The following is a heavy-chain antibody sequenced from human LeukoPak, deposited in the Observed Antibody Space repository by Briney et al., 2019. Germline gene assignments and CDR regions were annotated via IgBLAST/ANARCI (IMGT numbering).Heavy chain of an antibody. V-gene: IGHV1-2*02. CDR1: GYTFTDYY. Sequence: ASVNVSCKASGYTFTDYYMHWVRQAPGQGLEWMGWINSNSGGTNYAQKFQGRVTMTRDTSISTAYMELSSLRSDDTAVYYCARVLVPAGGGVVDYWGQGTLVTVSS. D-gene: IGHD3-16*01. CDR2: INSNSGGT. CDR3: ARVLVPAGGGVVDY. J-gene: IGHJ4*02.